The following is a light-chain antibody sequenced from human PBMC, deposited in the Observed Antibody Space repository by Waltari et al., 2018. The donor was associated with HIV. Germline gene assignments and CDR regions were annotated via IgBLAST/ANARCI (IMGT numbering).Light chain of an antibody. CDR3: QQYSSVPPT. V-gene: IGKV4-1*01. Sequence: DIVMTHSPDSLAVSLGERATINCKSSQSVFYSSNNKNYLAWYQQKPRQPPKLLIDWASTRESGVPDRFSGSGSGTDFTLTISSLQAEDVAVYFCQQYSSVPPTFGQGTKVEIK. J-gene: IGKJ1*01. CDR1: QSVFYSSNNKNY. CDR2: WAS.